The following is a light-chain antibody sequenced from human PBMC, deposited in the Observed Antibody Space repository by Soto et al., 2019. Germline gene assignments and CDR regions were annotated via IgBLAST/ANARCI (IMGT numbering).Light chain of an antibody. V-gene: IGLV2-8*01. CDR3: SSYAGSNNFDV. CDR1: SRDVGGYNY. Sequence: QSALTQPPSASGSPGQSVTISCTGTSRDVGGYNYVSWYQQHPGKAPKLMIYEVSKRPSGVPDRFSGSKSGNTASLTVSGLQAEDEADYYRSSYAGSNNFDVFGTGTKLTVL. CDR2: EVS. J-gene: IGLJ1*01.